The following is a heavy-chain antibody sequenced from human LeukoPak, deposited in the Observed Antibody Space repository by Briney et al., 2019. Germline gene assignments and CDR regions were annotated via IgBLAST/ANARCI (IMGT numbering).Heavy chain of an antibody. J-gene: IGHJ3*02. D-gene: IGHD4-17*01. Sequence: SETLSLTCTVSGGSISSGDYYWSWIRQPPGKGLEWIGYIYYSGSTYYNPSLKSRVTITVDTSKNQFSLKLSSVTAADTAVYYCASGDYGDYGGDAFDIWGQGTMVTVSS. V-gene: IGHV4-30-4*08. CDR3: ASGDYGDYGGDAFDI. CDR1: GGSISSGDYY. CDR2: IYYSGST.